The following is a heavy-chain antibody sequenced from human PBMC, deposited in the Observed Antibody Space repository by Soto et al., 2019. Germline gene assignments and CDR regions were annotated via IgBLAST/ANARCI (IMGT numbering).Heavy chain of an antibody. D-gene: IGHD3-22*01. V-gene: IGHV3-30-3*01. CDR3: ASLPREGGITMIVVYHRGGAGGDAFDI. CDR1: GFTFGSYA. J-gene: IGHJ3*02. CDR2: ISYDGSNK. Sequence: GSLRLSCAASGFTFGSYAIHCFRHSACKWLEWVAVISYDGSNKYYADSVKGRFTISRDNSKNTLYLQMNSLRAEDTAVYYCASLPREGGITMIVVYHRGGAGGDAFDIWGQGTMVTVSS.